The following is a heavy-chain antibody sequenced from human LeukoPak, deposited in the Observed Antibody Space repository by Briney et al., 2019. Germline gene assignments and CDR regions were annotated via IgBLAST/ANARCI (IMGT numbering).Heavy chain of an antibody. CDR3: ARDRSESGSYDWFDP. D-gene: IGHD1-26*01. V-gene: IGHV4-4*07. Sequence: SETLSLTCTVSGGSISSYLWSWIRQSAGKGLEWIGRIYTSGSTNYNPSLKSRVTMSVDTSKNQFSLNLSPVTAADTAVYYCARDRSESGSYDWFDPWGQGNLWTVSS. J-gene: IGHJ5*02. CDR2: IYTSGST. CDR1: GGSISSYL.